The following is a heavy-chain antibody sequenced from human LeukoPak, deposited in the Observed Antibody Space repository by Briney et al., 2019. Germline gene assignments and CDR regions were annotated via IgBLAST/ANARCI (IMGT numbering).Heavy chain of an antibody. CDR3: AKRGVVIRVFLVGFHKEAYYFDS. CDR2: LSGSGGGT. V-gene: IGHV3-23*01. D-gene: IGHD3-10*01. J-gene: IGHJ4*02. Sequence: QTGGSLRLSCAVSGITLGNYGMSWVRQAPGKGLEWVAGLSGSGGGTNYADSVQGRFTISRDNPKNTLYLQMNSLRAEDTAVYFCAKRGVVIRVFLVGFHKEAYYFDSWGQGALVTVSS. CDR1: GITLGNYG.